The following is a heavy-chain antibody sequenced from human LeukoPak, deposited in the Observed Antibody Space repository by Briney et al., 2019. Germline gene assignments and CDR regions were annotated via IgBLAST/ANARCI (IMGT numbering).Heavy chain of an antibody. CDR3: ASRRVNILTFDY. CDR2: ISGSGDST. CDR1: GFTFSSYA. V-gene: IGHV3-23*01. J-gene: IGHJ4*02. D-gene: IGHD3-9*01. Sequence: GGSLRLSCAASGFTFSSYAMSWVRQAPGKGLEWVSSISGSGDSTHYADSVKGRFTISRDNSKNTLYLQVNSLRADDTAVCYCASRRVNILTFDYWGQGTLVTVSS.